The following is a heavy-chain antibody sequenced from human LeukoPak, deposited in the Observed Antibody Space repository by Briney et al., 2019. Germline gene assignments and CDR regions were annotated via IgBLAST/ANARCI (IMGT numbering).Heavy chain of an antibody. J-gene: IGHJ5*02. D-gene: IGHD3-16*02. CDR2: INPNSGDT. V-gene: IGHV1-2*06. CDR3: ARDRSELMITFGGVIANYFDP. CDR1: GYTFTGYY. Sequence: ASVKVSCKASGYTFTGYYMHWVRQAPGQGLEWMGRINPNSGDTNYAQKFQGRVTMTRDTSISTAYMELSRLRSDDTAVYYCARDRSELMITFGGVIANYFDPWGQGTLVTVSS.